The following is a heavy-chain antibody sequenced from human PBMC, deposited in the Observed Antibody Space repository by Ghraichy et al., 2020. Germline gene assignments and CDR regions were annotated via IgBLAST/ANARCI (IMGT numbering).Heavy chain of an antibody. CDR3: ARDIAVTGTVALGSWVGGNC. J-gene: IGHJ4*02. V-gene: IGHV3-7*03. Sequence: GESLNISCVASGFTFSSFWMSWVRQAPGKGLEWVANIKQDGSEEYYVDSVKGRFTISRDNAKNSLYLQMNSLRADDTAVYYCARDIAVTGTVALGSWVGGNCWGQGSLVTVSS. D-gene: IGHD6-19*01. CDR1: GFTFSSFW. CDR2: IKQDGSEE.